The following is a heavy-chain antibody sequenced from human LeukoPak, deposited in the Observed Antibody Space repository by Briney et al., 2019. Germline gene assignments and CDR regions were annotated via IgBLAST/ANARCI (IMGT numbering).Heavy chain of an antibody. J-gene: IGHJ5*02. CDR2: MSGSGGST. Sequence: TGGSLRLSCAASGFPFSSYAMRWVRQAPGKGLEWVSAMSGSGGSTYYADSVKGRFTISRDNSKNTLYLQMNSLRAEDTAVYYCGRSTAGLDHWGQGTLVTVSS. V-gene: IGHV3-23*01. CDR1: GFPFSSYA. CDR3: GRSTAGLDH. D-gene: IGHD5-18*01.